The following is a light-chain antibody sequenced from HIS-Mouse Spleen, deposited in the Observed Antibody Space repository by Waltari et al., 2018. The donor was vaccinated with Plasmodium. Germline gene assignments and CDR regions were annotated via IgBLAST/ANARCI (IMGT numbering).Light chain of an antibody. CDR1: QGISSW. V-gene: IGKV1-12*01. CDR3: QQANSVPWT. CDR2: AAF. Sequence: DIQMTQSPSSVSASVGDRVTITCRASQGISSWLAWYQQKPGKAPKLLIYAAFSLQSGVPSRYSGSGSATDFTLTISSRQTEDVATYYCQQANSVPWTFGQGTKVEIK. J-gene: IGKJ1*01.